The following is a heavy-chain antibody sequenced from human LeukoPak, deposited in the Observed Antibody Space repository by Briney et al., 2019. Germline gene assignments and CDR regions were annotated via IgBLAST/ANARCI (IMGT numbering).Heavy chain of an antibody. J-gene: IGHJ5*02. CDR2: ISGSSGST. CDR3: AKEKTDFAVTTKQAFDP. CDR1: GFTFSSYA. V-gene: IGHV3-23*01. Sequence: GGSLRLSCAASGFTFSSYAMSWVRQAPGKGLEWVPAISGSSGSTYYTDSVKGRFTISRDNSKNTLFLQMNSLRPEDTAVYYCAKEKTDFAVTTKQAFDPWGQGTLVTVSS. D-gene: IGHD3-3*01.